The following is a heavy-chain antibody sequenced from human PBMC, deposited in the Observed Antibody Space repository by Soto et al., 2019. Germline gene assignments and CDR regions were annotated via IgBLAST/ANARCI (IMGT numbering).Heavy chain of an antibody. J-gene: IGHJ6*02. CDR3: ARDVESGSSQYYYYYYGIDV. CDR2: ISYDGSNK. CDR1: GFTFSSYA. V-gene: IGHV3-30-3*01. D-gene: IGHD1-26*01. Sequence: PGGSLRLSCAASGFTFSSYAMHWVRQAPGKGLEWVAVISYDGSNKYYADSVKGRFTISRDNSKNTLYLQMNSLRAEDTAVYYCARDVESGSSQYYYYYYGIDVWGQGTTVTVSS.